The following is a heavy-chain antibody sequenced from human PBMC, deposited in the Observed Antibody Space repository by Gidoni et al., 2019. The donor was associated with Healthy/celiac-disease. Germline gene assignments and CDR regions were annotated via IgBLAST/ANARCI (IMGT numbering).Heavy chain of an antibody. CDR2: INPNSGGT. D-gene: IGHD6-13*01. Sequence: QVQLVQSGAEVKKPGASVKVSCKASGYTFTGYYMHWVRQAPGQGLEWMGWINPNSGGTNYAQKFQGRVTMTRDTSISTAYMELSRLRSDDTAVYYWARGKGYSSSWYDGEGQGDYWGQGTLVTVSS. J-gene: IGHJ4*02. CDR3: ARGKGYSSSWYDGEGQGDY. V-gene: IGHV1-2*02. CDR1: GYTFTGYY.